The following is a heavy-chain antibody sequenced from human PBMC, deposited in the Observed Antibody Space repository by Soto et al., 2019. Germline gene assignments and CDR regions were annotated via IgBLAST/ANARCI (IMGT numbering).Heavy chain of an antibody. CDR3: AKALGGSGWYYSAFDI. D-gene: IGHD6-19*01. CDR1: GFTFSSYA. CDR2: ISGSGGST. J-gene: IGHJ3*02. Sequence: EVQLLESGGGLVQPGGSLRLSCAASGFTFSSYAMSWVRQAPGKGLEWVSAISGSGGSTYYADSVKGRFTISRDNSKNTLYLQMNSLSAEDTAVYYCAKALGGSGWYYSAFDIWGQGTMVTVSS. V-gene: IGHV3-23*01.